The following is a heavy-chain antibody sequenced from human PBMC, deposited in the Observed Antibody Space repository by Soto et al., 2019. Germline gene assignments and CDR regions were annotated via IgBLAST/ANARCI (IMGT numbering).Heavy chain of an antibody. CDR3: ARGYCSGGSCYHPYYGMDV. V-gene: IGHV1-2*02. J-gene: IGHJ6*02. CDR2: INPNSGGT. Sequence: GASVKVSCKASGYTFTGYYMHWVRQAPGQGLEWMGWINPNSGGTNYAQKFQGRVTMTRDTSISTAYMELSRLRSDDTAVYYCARGYCSGGSCYHPYYGMDVWGQGTTVTVSS. CDR1: GYTFTGYY. D-gene: IGHD2-15*01.